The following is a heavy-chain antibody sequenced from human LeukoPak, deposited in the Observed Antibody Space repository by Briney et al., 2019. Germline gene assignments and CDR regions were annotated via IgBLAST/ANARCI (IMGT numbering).Heavy chain of an antibody. Sequence: ASVTVSCKASGYTFIGYFMNWVRQAPGQGLEWMGRINPNSGGTNYAQKFQGRVTMTRDTSISTAYMELSRLRPDDTAVYYCARDHEDCSSASCYDWGQGTLVTVSS. CDR1: GYTFIGYF. J-gene: IGHJ4*02. D-gene: IGHD2-2*01. CDR2: INPNSGGT. V-gene: IGHV1-2*06. CDR3: ARDHEDCSSASCYD.